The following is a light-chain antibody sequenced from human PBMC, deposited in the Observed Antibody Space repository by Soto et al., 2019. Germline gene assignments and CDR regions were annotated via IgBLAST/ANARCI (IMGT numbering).Light chain of an antibody. Sequence: ENALKQSPATLSLSPGERPTPSCRASQSVSSYLAWYQQKPGQAPRLLIYDASNRATGIPARFSGSGSGTDFTLTISSLEPEDFAVYYCQQRSNWPITFGQGTRLEIK. J-gene: IGKJ5*01. CDR3: QQRSNWPIT. V-gene: IGKV3-11*01. CDR1: QSVSSY. CDR2: DAS.